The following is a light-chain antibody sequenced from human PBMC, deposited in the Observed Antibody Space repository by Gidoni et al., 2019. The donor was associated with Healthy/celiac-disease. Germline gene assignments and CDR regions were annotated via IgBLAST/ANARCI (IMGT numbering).Light chain of an antibody. Sequence: EIVLTQSPATLSLSPGERATLSCRASQSVSSYLAWYQQKPGQAPRLLIYDASNRATGLPARLSGSGSGTDCTLTISSLEPEDLAVYYCQQRSNGPLTFGGGTKVESK. CDR1: QSVSSY. V-gene: IGKV3-11*01. CDR2: DAS. CDR3: QQRSNGPLT. J-gene: IGKJ4*01.